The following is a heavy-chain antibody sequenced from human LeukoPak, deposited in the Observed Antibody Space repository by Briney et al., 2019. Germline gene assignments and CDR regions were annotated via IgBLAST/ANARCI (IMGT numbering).Heavy chain of an antibody. Sequence: SETLSLTCTVSGGSISSSSYYWGWIRQPPGKGLEWIGSIYYSGSTYYNPSLKSRVTISVDTSKNQFSLKLSSVTAADTAVYYCASERAAAGYFDYWGQGTLVTVSS. CDR3: ASERAAAGYFDY. CDR1: GGSISSSSYY. D-gene: IGHD6-13*01. J-gene: IGHJ4*02. V-gene: IGHV4-39*01. CDR2: IYYSGST.